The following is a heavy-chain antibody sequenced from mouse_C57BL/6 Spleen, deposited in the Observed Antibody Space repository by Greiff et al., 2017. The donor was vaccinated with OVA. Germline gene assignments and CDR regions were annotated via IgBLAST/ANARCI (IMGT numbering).Heavy chain of an antibody. CDR3: TRWITTVVANYFDY. V-gene: IGHV1-15*01. J-gene: IGHJ2*01. Sequence: VQLQQSGAELVRPGASVTLSCKASGYTFTDYEMHWVKQTPVHGLEWIGAIDPETGGTAYNQKFKGKAILTADKSSSTAYMELRSLTSEDSAVYYCTRWITTVVANYFDYWGQGTTLTVSS. D-gene: IGHD1-1*01. CDR2: IDPETGGT. CDR1: GYTFTDYE.